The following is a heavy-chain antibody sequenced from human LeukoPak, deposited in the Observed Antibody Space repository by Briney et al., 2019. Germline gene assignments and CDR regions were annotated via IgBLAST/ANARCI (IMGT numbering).Heavy chain of an antibody. J-gene: IGHJ4*02. CDR2: IWYDGCNK. V-gene: IGHV3-33*01. CDR3: ARGERVGAKFFDY. D-gene: IGHD1-26*01. CDR1: GFTFSSYG. Sequence: GRSLRLSCAASGFTFSSYGMHWVRQAPGKGLEWVAVIWYDGCNKYYADSVKGRFTISRDNSKNTLYLQMNSLRAEDTAVYYCARGERVGAKFFDYWGQGTLVTVSS.